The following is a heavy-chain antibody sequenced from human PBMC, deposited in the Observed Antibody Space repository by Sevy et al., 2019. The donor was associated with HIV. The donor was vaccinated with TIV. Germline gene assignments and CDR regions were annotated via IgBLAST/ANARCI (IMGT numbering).Heavy chain of an antibody. Sequence: SETLSLTCSVSGYSISSGYQWGWIRQSPGKNLEWIGSISHSGNPDPNPSLKSRVTMSIDTSKNQFSLKLTSVTAADTALYFCARDHSGSGNYFSKYWFDPWGQGTLVTVSS. J-gene: IGHJ5*02. CDR3: ARDHSGSGNYFSKYWFDP. D-gene: IGHD3-10*01. V-gene: IGHV4-38-2*02. CDR1: GYSISSGYQ. CDR2: ISHSGNP.